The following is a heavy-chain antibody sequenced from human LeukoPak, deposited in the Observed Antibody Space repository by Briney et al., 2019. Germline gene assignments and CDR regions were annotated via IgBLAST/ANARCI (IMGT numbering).Heavy chain of an antibody. CDR1: GDSINSYF. V-gene: IGHV4-59*01. CDR3: ARDSHSVDTATPRGFDP. D-gene: IGHD2-15*01. J-gene: IGHJ5*02. CDR2: FHDSGSA. Sequence: PSETLSLNCSVSGDSINSYFWSWIRQPPGKGLEWIGYFHDSGSANYNPSLKSRITMSVDTSKNQFSLKLRSVTAADTAVYYCARDSHSVDTATPRGFDPWGQGTLVTVSS.